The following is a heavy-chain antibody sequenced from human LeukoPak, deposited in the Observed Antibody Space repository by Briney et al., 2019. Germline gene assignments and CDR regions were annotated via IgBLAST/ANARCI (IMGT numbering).Heavy chain of an antibody. V-gene: IGHV3-23*01. D-gene: IGHD4-17*01. CDR2: ISGSGGST. CDR1: GFTFSSYA. Sequence: GGSLRLSCAASGFTFSSYAMSWVRQAPGKGLGWVSAISGSGGSTYYADSVKGRFTISRDNSKNTLSLQMNSLRAEDTAVYYCAKGLSDGDFDYWGQGTLVTVSS. CDR3: AKGLSDGDFDY. J-gene: IGHJ4*02.